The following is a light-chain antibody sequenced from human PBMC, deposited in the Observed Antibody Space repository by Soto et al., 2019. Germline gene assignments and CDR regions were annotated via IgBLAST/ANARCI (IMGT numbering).Light chain of an antibody. Sequence: QSALTQPASVSGSPGQSITISCTGSSSDVGGYNYVSWYQQHPGKAPKLMIYEVSNRPSGVPDRFSGSKSGNTASLTISGLQPEDEADYSCCSYSGSRLIFGGGTKLTVL. CDR1: SSDVGGYNY. V-gene: IGLV2-14*01. CDR2: EVS. J-gene: IGLJ2*01. CDR3: CSYSGSRLI.